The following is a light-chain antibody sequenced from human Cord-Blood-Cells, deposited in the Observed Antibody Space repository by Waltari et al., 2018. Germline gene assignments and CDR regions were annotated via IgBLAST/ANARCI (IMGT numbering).Light chain of an antibody. J-gene: IGLJ3*02. CDR3: CSYAGSSTWV. V-gene: IGLV2-23*01. CDR1: SSDVGSYNL. Sequence: QSALTQPASVSGSPGQSITISCTGTSSDVGSYNLVSWYQQHPGKAPKRMIYEGSKRHSGVSNCFSGSKSGNTASLTISGLQAEDEADYYCCSYAGSSTWVFGGGTKLTVL. CDR2: EGS.